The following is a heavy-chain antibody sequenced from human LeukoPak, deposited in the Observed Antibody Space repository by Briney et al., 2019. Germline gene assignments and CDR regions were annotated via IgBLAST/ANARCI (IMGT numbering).Heavy chain of an antibody. CDR2: ISGSGGST. CDR1: GFTFSSYA. V-gene: IGHV3-23*01. Sequence: GGSLRLSCAASGFTFSSYAMSWVRQAPGKGLEWVSAISGSGGSTYYADSVKGRFTISRDNFKNTLYLQMNSLRAEDTAVYYCATPGPGSGSYYPYFDYWGQGTLVTVSS. CDR3: ATPGPGSGSYYPYFDY. J-gene: IGHJ4*02. D-gene: IGHD3-10*01.